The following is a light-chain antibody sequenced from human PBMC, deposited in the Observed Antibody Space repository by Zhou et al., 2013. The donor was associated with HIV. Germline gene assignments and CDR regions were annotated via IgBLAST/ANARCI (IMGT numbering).Light chain of an antibody. J-gene: IGKJ1*01. CDR3: QKYDTAPWT. V-gene: IGKV1-27*01. CDR1: QSISSY. CDR2: AAS. Sequence: DIQMTQSPSSLSASVGDRVTITCRASQSISSYLNWYQQKPGKAPKLLIYAASTLQSGVPSRFSGSGSGTDFTLTIGSLQPEDVATYYCQKYDTAPWTFGQGTNGGN.